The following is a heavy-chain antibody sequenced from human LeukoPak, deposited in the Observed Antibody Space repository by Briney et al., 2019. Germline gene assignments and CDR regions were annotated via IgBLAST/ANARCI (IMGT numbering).Heavy chain of an antibody. D-gene: IGHD1-1*01. V-gene: IGHV3-30*18. CDR1: GFTFSSYG. J-gene: IGHJ4*02. Sequence: GGSLRLSCAASGFTFSSYGMHWVRQAPGEGLEWVAVISYDGSNKYYADSVKGRFTISRDNSKNALYLQMNSLRGEDMAVYYCVKRWTGTTIGQQDYWGQGTLVTVS. CDR2: ISYDGSNK. CDR3: VKRWTGTTIGQQDY.